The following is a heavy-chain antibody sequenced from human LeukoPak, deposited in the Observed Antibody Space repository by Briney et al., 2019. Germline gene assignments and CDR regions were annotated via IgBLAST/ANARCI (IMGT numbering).Heavy chain of an antibody. J-gene: IGHJ4*02. CDR2: ISSSSSYI. CDR1: GFTFSSYS. D-gene: IGHD1-26*01. Sequence: GGSLRLSCAASGFTFSSYSMNWVRQAPGKGLKWVSSISSSSSYIYYADSVKGRFTISRDNAKNSLYLQMNSLRAEDTAVYYCARRKWELPIDYWGQGTLVTVSS. CDR3: ARRKWELPIDY. V-gene: IGHV3-21*01.